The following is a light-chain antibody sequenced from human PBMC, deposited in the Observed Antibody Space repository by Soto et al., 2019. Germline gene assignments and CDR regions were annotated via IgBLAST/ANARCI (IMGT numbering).Light chain of an antibody. CDR3: QQYNSYFVT. CDR1: HNIRNS. V-gene: IGKV1-39*01. J-gene: IGKJ1*01. CDR2: ASS. Sequence: DIQMTPSPSSLSASVGDRVTLTCLASHNIRNSLNWCQQKPGKAPKFLIYASSSLQSGVPSRFSGSASGTDFTLTISSLQPEDFATYYCQQYNSYFVTCGQGTKGDIK.